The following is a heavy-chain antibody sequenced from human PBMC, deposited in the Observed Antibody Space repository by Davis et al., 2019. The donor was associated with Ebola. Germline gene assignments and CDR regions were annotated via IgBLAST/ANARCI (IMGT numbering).Heavy chain of an antibody. Sequence: PGGSLRLSCAASGFTFSSYAMSWVRQAPGKGLEWVSAISGSGGSTYYADSVKGRFTISRDNSKNTLYLQMNSLRAEDTAVYYCAKDLKDYGGNPSTFDYWGQGTLVTVSS. D-gene: IGHD4-23*01. CDR1: GFTFSSYA. V-gene: IGHV3-23*01. CDR3: AKDLKDYGGNPSTFDY. J-gene: IGHJ4*02. CDR2: ISGSGGST.